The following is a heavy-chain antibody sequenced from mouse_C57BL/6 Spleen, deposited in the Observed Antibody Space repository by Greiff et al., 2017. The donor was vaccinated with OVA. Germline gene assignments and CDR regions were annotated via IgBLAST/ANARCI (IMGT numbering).Heavy chain of an antibody. CDR1: GYSFTGYY. CDR2: INPSTGGT. J-gene: IGHJ4*01. CDR3: ARPITMITAGAMDY. D-gene: IGHD2-4*01. V-gene: IGHV1-42*01. Sequence: EVQLQQSGPELVKPGASVKISCKASGYSFTGYYMNWVKQSPEKSLEWIGEINPSTGGTTYNQKFKAKATLTVDKSSSTAYMQLKSLTSEDSAVYYCARPITMITAGAMDYWGQGTSVTVSS.